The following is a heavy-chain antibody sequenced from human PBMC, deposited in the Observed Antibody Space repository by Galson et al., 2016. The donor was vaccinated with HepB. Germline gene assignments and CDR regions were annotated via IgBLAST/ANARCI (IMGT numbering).Heavy chain of an antibody. CDR2: ISGGGGNT. D-gene: IGHD3-9*01. CDR3: AKDRSPYYGIVTGYFPDNDAFDI. V-gene: IGHV3-23*01. Sequence: SLRLSCAASGFTFSSYAMSWVRQAPGKGLEWVSTISGGGGNTDYADSVKGRFTISRDNSKNTLYLQMNSLRAEDTAVYYCAKDRSPYYGIVTGYFPDNDAFDIWGQGTMVTVSS. CDR1: GFTFSSYA. J-gene: IGHJ3*02.